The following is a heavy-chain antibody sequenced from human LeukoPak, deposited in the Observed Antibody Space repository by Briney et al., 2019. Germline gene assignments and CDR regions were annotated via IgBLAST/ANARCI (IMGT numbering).Heavy chain of an antibody. V-gene: IGHV3-21*01. Sequence: GGSLRLSCAASGFTFSSYTMNWVRQAPGKGLEWVSSIAGSSGYISYADSVKGRFTISRDNAKKSLYPQMTSLTAEDTAVYYCARDRRAYCGGDCYLGFDYWGRGTLVTVSS. CDR3: ARDRRAYCGGDCYLGFDY. CDR1: GFTFSSYT. D-gene: IGHD2-21*02. CDR2: IAGSSGYI. J-gene: IGHJ4*01.